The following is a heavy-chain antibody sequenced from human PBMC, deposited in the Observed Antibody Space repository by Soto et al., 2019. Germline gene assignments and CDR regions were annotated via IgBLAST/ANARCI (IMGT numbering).Heavy chain of an antibody. CDR2: ISGSGGST. D-gene: IGHD3-10*01. J-gene: IGHJ4*02. CDR1: GFTFSSYA. CDR3: AKEWSRLWWNQKVFDY. V-gene: IGHV3-23*01. Sequence: EVQLLESGGGLVQPGGSLRLSCAASGFTFSSYAMSWVRQAPGKGLEWVSAISGSGGSTYYADSVKGRFTISRDNSKNTLYLQMNSLRAEDTAVYYCAKEWSRLWWNQKVFDYWGQGTLVTVSS.